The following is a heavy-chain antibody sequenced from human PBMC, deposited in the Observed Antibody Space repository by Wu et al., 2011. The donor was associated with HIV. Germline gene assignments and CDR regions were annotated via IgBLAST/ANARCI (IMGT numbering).Heavy chain of an antibody. CDR2: IHPDGGGR. J-gene: IGHJ4*01. V-gene: IGHV1-2*02. CDR3: AKEITGXLAYSGGWYGFDS. Sequence: QVQLVQSGAEVKKPGASVKVSCKTSGYTFTGYYMHWVRQVPGQGLEWMGWIHPDGGGRNYVQKFQGRVTMTSDTSVSTTYMELSRLKSDDTAIYYCAKEITGXLAYSGGWYGFDSWGQEPWSPSP. D-gene: IGHD6-19*01. CDR1: GYTFTGYY.